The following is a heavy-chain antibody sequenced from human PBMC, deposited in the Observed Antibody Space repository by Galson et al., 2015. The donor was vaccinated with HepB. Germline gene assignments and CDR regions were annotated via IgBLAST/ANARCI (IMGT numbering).Heavy chain of an antibody. CDR2: ISAYNGNT. Sequence: VSCKASGYTFTSYGISWVRQAPGQGLEWMGWISAYNGNTNYAQKFQGRVTMTTDTSTSTAYMELGSLRSDDTAVYYCARSKSGANILDCWGQGTLVTVSS. CDR1: GYTFTSYG. D-gene: IGHD1-26*01. CDR3: ARSKSGANILDC. V-gene: IGHV1-18*04. J-gene: IGHJ4*02.